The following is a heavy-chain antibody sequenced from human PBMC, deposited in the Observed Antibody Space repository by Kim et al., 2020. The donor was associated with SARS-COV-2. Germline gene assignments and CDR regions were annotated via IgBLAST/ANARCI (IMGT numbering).Heavy chain of an antibody. J-gene: IGHJ4*02. V-gene: IGHV3-30*18. CDR1: GFTFSSYG. CDR3: AKLISAVAGSDY. Sequence: GGSLRLSCAASGFTFSSYGMHWVRQAPGKGLEWVAVISYDGSNKYYVDSVKGRFTISRDNSKNTLYLQMNSLRAEDTAVYYCAKLISAVAGSDYWGQGTLVTVSS. D-gene: IGHD6-19*01. CDR2: ISYDGSNK.